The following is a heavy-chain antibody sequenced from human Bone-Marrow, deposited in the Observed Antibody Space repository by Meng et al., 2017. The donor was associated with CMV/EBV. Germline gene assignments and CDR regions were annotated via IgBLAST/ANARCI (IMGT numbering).Heavy chain of an antibody. CDR1: GYTFTSYY. CDR3: ARALRLQWLPLN. J-gene: IGHJ4*02. V-gene: IGHV1-46*01. Sequence: ASVKVSCKASGYTFTSYYMHWVRQAPGQGLEWMGIINPSGGSTSYAQKFQGRVTMTRDTSTSTVYMELSSLRSEDTAVYYCARALRLQWLPLNWGEGTLAAASS. D-gene: IGHD3-22*01. CDR2: INPSGGST.